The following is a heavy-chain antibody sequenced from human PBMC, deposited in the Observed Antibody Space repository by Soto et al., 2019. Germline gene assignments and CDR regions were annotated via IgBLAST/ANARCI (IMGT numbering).Heavy chain of an antibody. V-gene: IGHV4-30-4*01. D-gene: IGHD2-15*01. CDR2: ISSSGST. J-gene: IGHJ4*02. CDR1: GGSISSGNYY. Sequence: QVQLQESGPGLVKPSQTLSLTCTVSGGSISSGNYYWSWIRQPPGKGLGWIGFISSSGSTYYSTSLKSRVTISVDTSKSQFSLNLSFVTAADTAVYYCATMGTPATGLYFFDYWGQGSLVTVSS. CDR3: ATMGTPATGLYFFDY.